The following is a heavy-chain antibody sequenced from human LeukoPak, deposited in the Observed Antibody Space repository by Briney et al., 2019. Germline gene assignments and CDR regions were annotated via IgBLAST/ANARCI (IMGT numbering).Heavy chain of an antibody. CDR1: GFTFSSYW. J-gene: IGHJ4*02. CDR3: ARDISSGWSEFDY. D-gene: IGHD6-19*01. CDR2: IKQDGSEK. Sequence: GGSLRLSCAASGFTFSSYWMSWVCQAPGKGLEWVANIKQDGSEKYYVDSVKGRFTISRDNAKNSLYLQMNSLRAEDTAVYYCARDISSGWSEFDYWGQGTLVTVSS. V-gene: IGHV3-7*01.